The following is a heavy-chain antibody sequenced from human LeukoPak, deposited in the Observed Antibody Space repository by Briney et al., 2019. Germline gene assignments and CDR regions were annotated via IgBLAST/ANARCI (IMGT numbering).Heavy chain of an antibody. CDR1: GFSFSSYW. CDR2: IKQDGSEK. Sequence: GGSLRLSCAASGFSFSSYWMSWVRQAPGKGLEWVANIKQDGSEKYYVDSVKGRFTIARDNAKNSLYLQMNSLRAEDTAVYYCAKDRIVGVTTSYDYFDYWGQGTLVTVSS. J-gene: IGHJ4*02. V-gene: IGHV3-7*03. CDR3: AKDRIVGVTTSYDYFDY. D-gene: IGHD1-26*01.